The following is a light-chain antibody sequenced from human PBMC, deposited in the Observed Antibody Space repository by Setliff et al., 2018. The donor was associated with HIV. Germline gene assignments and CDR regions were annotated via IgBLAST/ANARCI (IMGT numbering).Light chain of an antibody. CDR1: SSDVGSYNR. Sequence: QSALTQPPSVSGSPGQSVTISCTGTSSDVGSYNRVSWYQQPPGTAPKLMIYEVSNRSSGVPDRFSGSKSGNTASLTISGLQAEDEADYYCSSYSSTSTLYVFGTGTKVTVL. CDR2: EVS. V-gene: IGLV2-18*02. CDR3: SSYSSTSTLYV. J-gene: IGLJ1*01.